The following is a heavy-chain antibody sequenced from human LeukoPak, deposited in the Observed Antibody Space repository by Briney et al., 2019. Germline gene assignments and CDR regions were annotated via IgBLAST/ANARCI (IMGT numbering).Heavy chain of an antibody. D-gene: IGHD1-26*01. CDR1: GYTFTGYY. CDR3: ARDPQLPIVGATILDY. J-gene: IGHJ4*02. V-gene: IGHV1-2*02. Sequence: GASVKVSCKASGYTFTGYYMHWVRQAPGQGLDWMGWINPNSGGTNYAQKFQGRVTMTRDTSISTAYMELSRLRSDDTAVYYCARDPQLPIVGATILDYWGQGTLVTVSS. CDR2: INPNSGGT.